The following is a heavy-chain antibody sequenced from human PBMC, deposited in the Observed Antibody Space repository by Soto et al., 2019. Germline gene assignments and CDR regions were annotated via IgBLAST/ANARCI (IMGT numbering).Heavy chain of an antibody. CDR1: GYTFTSYG. CDR2: SSNYNDNT. V-gene: IGHV1-18*04. CDR3: ERDRGGYFDY. J-gene: IGHJ4*02. D-gene: IGHD3-16*01. Sequence: QVQLVQSGAEVKKPGASVKVSCKASGYTFTSYGISWVRQAPGQGLEWMGWSSNYNDNTNYAQKLQGRVTLTTDTSTNTVYMELRSLRSDDTAMYYCERDRGGYFDYWGQGSLITVSS.